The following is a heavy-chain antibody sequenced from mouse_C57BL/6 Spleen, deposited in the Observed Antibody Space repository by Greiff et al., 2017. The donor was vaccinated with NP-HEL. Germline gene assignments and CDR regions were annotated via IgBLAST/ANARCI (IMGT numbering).Heavy chain of an antibody. V-gene: IGHV1-80*01. J-gene: IGHJ1*03. CDR3: ARGGAYWYFDV. Sequence: QVQLQQSGAELVKPGASVKISCKASGYAFSSYWMNWVKQRPGKGLEWIGQIYPGDGDTNYNGKFKGKATLTADKSSSTAYMQLSSRTSEDSAVYFGARGGAYWYFDVWVTGTTVTVSS. CDR1: GYAFSSYW. CDR2: IYPGDGDT.